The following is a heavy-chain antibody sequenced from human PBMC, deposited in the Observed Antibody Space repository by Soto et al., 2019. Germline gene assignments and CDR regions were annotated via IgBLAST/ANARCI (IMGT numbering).Heavy chain of an antibody. J-gene: IGHJ6*03. Sequence: QVQLVESGGGVVQPGGSLRLSCAASGFSFNNYGMHWVRQAPGKGLEWVAVILFDGSDNWYADSVKGRFTISRDNSKNTLYMPMNSLTAEDTAVYYCVKDMGYCSGGSCYWRAYSYYYMDVWGKGTTVTVSS. CDR3: VKDMGYCSGGSCYWRAYSYYYMDV. V-gene: IGHV3-30*18. CDR1: GFSFNNYG. D-gene: IGHD2-15*01. CDR2: ILFDGSDN.